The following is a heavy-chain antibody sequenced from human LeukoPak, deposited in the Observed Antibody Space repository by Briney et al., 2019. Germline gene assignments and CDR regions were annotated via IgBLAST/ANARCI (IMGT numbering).Heavy chain of an antibody. J-gene: IGHJ4*02. D-gene: IGHD4-17*01. CDR1: GFTFSNAW. CDR3: AKGGATVIDY. V-gene: IGHV3-74*01. Sequence: GGSLRLSCAASGFTFSNAWMSWVRQAPGKGLVWVSRINSDGSSTTSADSVKGRFTISRDNAKNTLYLQMNSLRAEDTAVYYCAKGGATVIDYWGQGTLVTVSS. CDR2: INSDGSST.